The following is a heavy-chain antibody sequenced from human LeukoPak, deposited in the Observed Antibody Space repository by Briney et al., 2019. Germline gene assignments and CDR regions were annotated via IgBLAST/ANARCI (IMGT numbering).Heavy chain of an antibody. D-gene: IGHD6-19*01. CDR2: INHSGST. V-gene: IGHV4-34*01. CDR1: GGSFSGYY. Sequence: NASETLSLTCAVYGGSFSGYYWSWIRQPPGKGLEWIGEINHSGSTNYNPSLKSRVTISVDTSKNQFSLKLSSVTAADTAVYYCARAKQWLVLLDYWGQGTLVTVSS. CDR3: ARAKQWLVLLDY. J-gene: IGHJ4*02.